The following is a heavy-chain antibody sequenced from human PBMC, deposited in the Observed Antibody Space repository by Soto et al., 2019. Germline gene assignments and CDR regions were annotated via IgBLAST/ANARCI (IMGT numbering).Heavy chain of an antibody. J-gene: IGHJ6*02. Sequence: QVRLQESGPGLVKPSQTLSLTCSVSGVSISSADFYWSWIRQPPGKALEWLGALSYSGGTYYNPSRQSQITMSLDTSKNHFSLTLTSVTAADTAVYFCSRGTIDYIDTRRSGYGLDVWGQGTAVSVSS. CDR1: GVSISSADFY. CDR3: SRGTIDYIDTRRSGYGLDV. V-gene: IGHV4-30-4*01. CDR2: LSYSGGT. D-gene: IGHD3-16*01.